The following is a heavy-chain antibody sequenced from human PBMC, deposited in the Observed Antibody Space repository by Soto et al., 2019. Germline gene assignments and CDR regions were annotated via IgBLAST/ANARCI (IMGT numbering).Heavy chain of an antibody. CDR2: ISDSGGST. CDR3: AKNPGGGAWSHFDN. Sequence: PGGSLRLSCTASGFTFSGYAMSWVRQAPGKGLEWVSGISDSGGSTYYAASVKGRFTISRDNSKNTLYLQMNSLRAEDTAVYYCAKNPGGGAWSHFDNWGQGTLVTVSS. D-gene: IGHD6-19*01. J-gene: IGHJ4*02. V-gene: IGHV3-23*01. CDR1: GFTFSGYA.